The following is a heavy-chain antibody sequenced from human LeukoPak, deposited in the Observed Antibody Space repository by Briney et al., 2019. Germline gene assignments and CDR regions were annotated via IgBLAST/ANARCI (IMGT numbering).Heavy chain of an antibody. CDR3: ARGRYYFDY. CDR2: INHSGST. CDR1: GGSFSGYY. V-gene: IGHV4-34*01. J-gene: IGHJ4*02. Sequence: PSETLSLTCAVYGGSFSGYYWSWIRQPPGKGLEWIGEINHSGSTNYNPSLKSRVTISIDTSKNQFSLKLTSVTAADTAVYYCARGRYYFDYWGQGTLVTVSS.